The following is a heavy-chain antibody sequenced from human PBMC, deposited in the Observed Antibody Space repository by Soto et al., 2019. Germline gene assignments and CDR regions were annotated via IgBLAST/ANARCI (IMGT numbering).Heavy chain of an antibody. CDR1: GFTFSSYG. V-gene: IGHV3-30*18. Sequence: ESGGGVVQSGRSLRLSCAASGFTFSSYGMHWVRQAPGKGLEWVAVISYDGSNKYYADSVKGRFTISRDNSKNTLYLQMNSLRAEDTAVYYCAKEGHGDYRDFDYWGQGTLVTVSS. CDR2: ISYDGSNK. J-gene: IGHJ4*02. CDR3: AKEGHGDYRDFDY. D-gene: IGHD4-17*01.